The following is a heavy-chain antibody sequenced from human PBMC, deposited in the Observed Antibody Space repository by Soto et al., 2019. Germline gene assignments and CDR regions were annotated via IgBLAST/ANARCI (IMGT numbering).Heavy chain of an antibody. Sequence: HPGXSLRLSCAASGFTFSIYAISWVHQAPGKGLEWVSAISAGGVTTYYADSVKGRFTISRDNSKNTLYLQMNSLRAEDTAVYYCAIRTLYCIGISCPAGWGQGTLVTVSS. CDR2: ISAGGVTT. D-gene: IGHD2-15*01. V-gene: IGHV3-23*01. CDR3: AIRTLYCIGISCPAG. J-gene: IGHJ4*02. CDR1: GFTFSIYA.